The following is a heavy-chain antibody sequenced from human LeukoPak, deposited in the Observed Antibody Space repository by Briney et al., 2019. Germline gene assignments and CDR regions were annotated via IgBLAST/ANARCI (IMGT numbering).Heavy chain of an antibody. D-gene: IGHD2-15*01. Sequence: GGSLRLSCAASGFTFSNYWMTWVRQAPGKGLEWVAVISYDGSNKYYADSVKGRFTISRDNSKNTLYLQMNSLRAEDTAVYYCAKVVAATPGPNYFDYWGQGTLVTVSS. J-gene: IGHJ4*02. CDR3: AKVVAATPGPNYFDY. CDR1: GFTFSNYW. CDR2: ISYDGSNK. V-gene: IGHV3-30-3*01.